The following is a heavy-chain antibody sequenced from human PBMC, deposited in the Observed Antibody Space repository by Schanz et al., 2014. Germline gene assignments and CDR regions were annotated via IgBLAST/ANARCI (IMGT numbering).Heavy chain of an antibody. CDR1: GYTFTFTTYG. V-gene: IGHV1-18*01. CDR2: ISAYNGNT. Sequence: QVLLVQSGAEVKQPGASVKVSCKASGYTFTFTTYGISWVRQAPGQGLEWMGWISAYNGNTNYAQKLQGRVTMTTDTSTSTAYMELRSLRSDDTAVYYCARTYDSSGVGYWGQGTLVTVSS. D-gene: IGHD3-22*01. J-gene: IGHJ4*02. CDR3: ARTYDSSGVGY.